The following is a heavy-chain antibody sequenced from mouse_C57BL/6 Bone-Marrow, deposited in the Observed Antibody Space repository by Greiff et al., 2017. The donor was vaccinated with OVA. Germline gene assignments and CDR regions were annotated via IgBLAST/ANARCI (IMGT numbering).Heavy chain of an antibody. Sequence: QVQLQQSGPELVKPGASVKISCKASGYAFSSSWMNWVKQRPGKGLEWIGRIYPGDGDTNYNGKFKGKATLTADKSSSTAYMQLSSLTSEDSAVYFCARTGYYYGSSLFAYWGQGTLVTVSA. CDR1: GYAFSSSW. CDR3: ARTGYYYGSSLFAY. D-gene: IGHD1-1*01. J-gene: IGHJ3*01. CDR2: IYPGDGDT. V-gene: IGHV1-82*01.